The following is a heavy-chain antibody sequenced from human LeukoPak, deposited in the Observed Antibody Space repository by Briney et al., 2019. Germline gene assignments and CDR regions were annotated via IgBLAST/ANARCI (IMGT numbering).Heavy chain of an antibody. CDR2: ISDTT. CDR3: AKGVHSSAWDPLDF. J-gene: IGHJ4*02. D-gene: IGHD6-19*01. CDR1: GFTFSSYA. Sequence: GGSLRLSCEVSGFTFSSYAMSWVRQAPGKGLEWVSVISDTTYSADSVKGRFTISRDNSKNTLYLQMNSLRAEDTAIYYCAKGVHSSAWDPLDFWGQGTLVTVPS. V-gene: IGHV3-23*01.